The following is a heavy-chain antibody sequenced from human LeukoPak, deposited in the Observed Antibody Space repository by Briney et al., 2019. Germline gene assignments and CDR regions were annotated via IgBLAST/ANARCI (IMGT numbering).Heavy chain of an antibody. V-gene: IGHV3-23*01. D-gene: IGHD3-3*01. CDR1: GFTFSSYA. Sequence: GGSLRLSCAASGFTFSSYAMSWVRQAPGKGLQWASAIGGSGGSTYYADSVKGRFTISRDNSKNTLYLQVNSLRAEDTAVYYCAKSEDFPVSYYYYGMDVWGQGTTVTVSS. CDR3: AKSEDFPVSYYYYGMDV. J-gene: IGHJ6*02. CDR2: IGGSGGST.